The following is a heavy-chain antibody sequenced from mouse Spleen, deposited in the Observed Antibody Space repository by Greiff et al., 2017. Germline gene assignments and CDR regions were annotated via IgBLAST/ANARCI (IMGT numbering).Heavy chain of an antibody. Sequence: QVQLKQPGAELVRPGTSVKLSCKASGYTFTSYWMHWVKQRPGQGLEWIGVIDPSDSYTNYNQKFKGKATLTVDTSSSTAYMQLSSLTSEDSAVYYCARRTYYDYGHWYFDVWGTGTTVTVSS. J-gene: IGHJ1*03. CDR2: IDPSDSYT. V-gene: IGHV1-59*01. CDR3: ARRTYYDYGHWYFDV. CDR1: GYTFTSYW. D-gene: IGHD2-4*01.